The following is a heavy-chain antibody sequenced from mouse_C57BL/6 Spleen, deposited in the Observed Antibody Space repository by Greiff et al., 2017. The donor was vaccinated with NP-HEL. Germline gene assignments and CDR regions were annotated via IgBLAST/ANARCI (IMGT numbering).Heavy chain of an antibody. Sequence: VKLQESGAELVRPGTSVKMSCKASGYTFTNYWIGWAKQRPGHGLEWIGDIYPGGGYTNYNEKFKGKATLTADKSSSTAYMQFSSLTSEDSAIYYCARRGELPFDYWGQGTTLTVSS. CDR2: IYPGGGYT. CDR3: ARRGELPFDY. V-gene: IGHV1-63*01. J-gene: IGHJ2*01. CDR1: GYTFTNYW. D-gene: IGHD1-1*01.